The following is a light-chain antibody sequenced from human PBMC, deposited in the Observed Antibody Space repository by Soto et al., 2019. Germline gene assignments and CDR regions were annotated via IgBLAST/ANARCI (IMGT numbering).Light chain of an antibody. V-gene: IGLV2-14*01. Sequence: QSALTQPASVSGSPGQSITIPCTETRRCVCCYNYFSWYQQHPGKGPKLMIYDVSNPPSGVSNRFSGSKSGNTASLTISGLQAEDEADYYCSSYTSSSTYVFGAGTKVTVL. CDR1: RRCVCCYNY. CDR3: SSYTSSSTYV. J-gene: IGLJ1*01. CDR2: DVS.